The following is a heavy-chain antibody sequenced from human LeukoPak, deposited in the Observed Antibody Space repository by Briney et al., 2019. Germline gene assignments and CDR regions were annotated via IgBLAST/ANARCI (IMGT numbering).Heavy chain of an antibody. Sequence: GGSLRLSRAASGFTFSSYGMHWVRQAPGKGLEWVAVISYDGSNKYYADSVKGRFTISRDNSKNTLYLQMNSLRAEDTAVYYCAKDLSSSSSLDYWGQGTLVTVSS. D-gene: IGHD6-6*01. CDR3: AKDLSSSSSLDY. J-gene: IGHJ4*02. CDR2: ISYDGSNK. V-gene: IGHV3-30*18. CDR1: GFTFSSYG.